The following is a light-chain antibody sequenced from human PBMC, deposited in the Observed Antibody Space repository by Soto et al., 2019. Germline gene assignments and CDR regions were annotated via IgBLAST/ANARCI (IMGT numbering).Light chain of an antibody. CDR3: QQYDNLPPYT. CDR2: DAS. V-gene: IGKV1-33*01. J-gene: IGKJ2*01. Sequence: DIQMTQSPSSLSASVGDRVTITCQASQDISSYLNWYQQKPGKAPKLLINDASNLETGVPSRFSGSGSGTDFTFTISSLQPEDIATYYCQQYDNLPPYTFGQGTKLEIK. CDR1: QDISSY.